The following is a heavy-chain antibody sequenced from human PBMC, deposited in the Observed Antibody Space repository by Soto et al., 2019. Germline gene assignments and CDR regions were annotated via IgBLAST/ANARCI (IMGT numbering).Heavy chain of an antibody. V-gene: IGHV4-59*08. CDR1: SDSISSYY. CDR2: TDYSGNT. CDR3: ARAVGDPLYYLDY. D-gene: IGHD6-19*01. Sequence: QVQLQESGPGLVRPSETLSLTCTVSSDSISSYYWIWIRQAPGKGLEWIGYTDYSGNTNYNPSLKRPATISGDTSKNPFSLRLSSVTAADTAVYYCARAVGDPLYYLDYWGQGTLVTVSS. J-gene: IGHJ4*02.